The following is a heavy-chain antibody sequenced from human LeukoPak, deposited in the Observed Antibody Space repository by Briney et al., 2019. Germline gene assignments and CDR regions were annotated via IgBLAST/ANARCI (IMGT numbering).Heavy chain of an antibody. V-gene: IGHV4-34*01. J-gene: IGHJ6*04. CDR2: INHSGST. CDR1: GGSFSGYY. CDR3: ARVLPRKSRSITMVRGLDGMDV. D-gene: IGHD3-10*01. Sequence: SETLSLTCAVYGGSFSGYYWSWIRQPPGKGLEWIGEINHSGSTNYNPSLKSRVTISVDTSKNQCSLKLSSVTAADTAVYYCARVLPRKSRSITMVRGLDGMDVWGKGTTVTVSS.